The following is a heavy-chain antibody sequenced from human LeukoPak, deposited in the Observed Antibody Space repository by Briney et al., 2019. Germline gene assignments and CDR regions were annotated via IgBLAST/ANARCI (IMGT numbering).Heavy chain of an antibody. J-gene: IGHJ4*02. CDR3: ARGQFYYDSSGYHFDY. CDR2: INSDGSST. Sequence: GGSLRLSCAASGFTFSSYWMHWVRHAPGKGLVWVSRINSDGSSTSYADSVKGRFTISRDNAKNTLYLQMSSLRAEDTAVYYCARGQFYYDSSGYHFDYWGRGTLVTVS. V-gene: IGHV3-74*01. D-gene: IGHD3-22*01. CDR1: GFTFSSYW.